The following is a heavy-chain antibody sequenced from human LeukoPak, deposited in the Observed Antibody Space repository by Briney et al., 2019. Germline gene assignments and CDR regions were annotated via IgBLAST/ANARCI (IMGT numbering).Heavy chain of an antibody. Sequence: ASVTVSCKASGYTFTSYGISWVRQAPGQGLEWMGWISAYNGNTNYAQKLQGRVTMTTDTSTSTAYMELRSLRSDDTAVYYCARSPAVAGTVWFDPWGQGTLVTVSS. D-gene: IGHD6-19*01. CDR2: ISAYNGNT. CDR1: GYTFTSYG. J-gene: IGHJ5*02. V-gene: IGHV1-18*01. CDR3: ARSPAVAGTVWFDP.